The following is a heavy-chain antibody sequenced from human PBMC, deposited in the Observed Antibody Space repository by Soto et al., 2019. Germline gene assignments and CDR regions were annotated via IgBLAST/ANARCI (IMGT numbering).Heavy chain of an antibody. CDR3: AKGPEYDILTGCDY. CDR2: ISGGGGST. V-gene: IGHV3-23*01. D-gene: IGHD3-9*01. Sequence: EVQLLESGGGFVQPGGSLRLSCQASGSIFTLSAMGWARQPQGRGREWVSSISGGGGSTEYADSVKGRFTISRDNSKDTVHLQMNSLRAEDTAVYYCAKGPEYDILTGCDYWGQGALVTVSS. J-gene: IGHJ4*02. CDR1: GSIFTLSA.